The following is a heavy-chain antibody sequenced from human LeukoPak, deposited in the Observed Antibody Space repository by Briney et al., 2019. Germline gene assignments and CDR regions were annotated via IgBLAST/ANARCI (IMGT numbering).Heavy chain of an antibody. CDR2: IGISGGST. V-gene: IGHV3-23*01. J-gene: IGHJ4*02. Sequence: PGGALRLSCAASGFTFRHYAMSWVRQAPGKGLEWVSGIGISGGSTYYADSVKGRFTISRDDSKNTLYLQMNSLRAEDTAVYYCAKDLGRYRNNYFDYWGQGTLVTVSS. CDR3: AKDLGRYRNNYFDY. D-gene: IGHD1-26*01. CDR1: GFTFRHYA.